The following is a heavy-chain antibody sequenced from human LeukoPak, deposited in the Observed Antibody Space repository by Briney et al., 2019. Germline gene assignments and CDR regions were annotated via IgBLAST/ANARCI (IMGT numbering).Heavy chain of an antibody. CDR1: GWAFCGYN. V-gene: IGHV4-34*01. D-gene: IGHD6-13*01. Sequence: SEALSLTCAVYGWAFCGYNWSWIPHPPGKGLERSWEINHSGSTNYNPSLKSRVTISVDTSKNQFSLKLSSVTAADTAVYYCARAGTLYYYYYYMDVWGKGTTVTVSS. CDR3: ARAGTLYYYYYYMDV. J-gene: IGHJ6*03. CDR2: INHSGST.